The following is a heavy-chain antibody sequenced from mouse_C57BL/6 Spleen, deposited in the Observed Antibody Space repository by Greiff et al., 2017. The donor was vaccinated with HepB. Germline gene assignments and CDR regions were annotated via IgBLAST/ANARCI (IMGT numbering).Heavy chain of an antibody. CDR2: IYPGDGDT. CDR1: GYAFSSSW. V-gene: IGHV1-82*01. CDR3: AREEIYYGNFDY. J-gene: IGHJ2*01. Sequence: QVQLQQSGPELVKPGASVKISCKASGYAFSSSWMNWVKQRPGKGLEWIGRIYPGDGDTNYNGKFKGKATLTADKSSSTAYMQLSSLTSEDSAVYFCAREEIYYGNFDYWGQGTTLTVSS. D-gene: IGHD2-1*01.